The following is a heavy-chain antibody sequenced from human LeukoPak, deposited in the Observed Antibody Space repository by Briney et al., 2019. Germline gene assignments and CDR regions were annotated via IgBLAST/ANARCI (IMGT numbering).Heavy chain of an antibody. V-gene: IGHV3-20*04. Sequence: GGSLRLSCAASGFTFTSYTMTWVRQAPGKGLEWVSGINWNGGSTGYADSVKGRFTISRDNAKNSLYLQMNSLRAEDTALYYCARESHNAFDIWGQGTMVTVSS. CDR1: GFTFTSYT. CDR3: ARESHNAFDI. CDR2: INWNGGST. J-gene: IGHJ3*02.